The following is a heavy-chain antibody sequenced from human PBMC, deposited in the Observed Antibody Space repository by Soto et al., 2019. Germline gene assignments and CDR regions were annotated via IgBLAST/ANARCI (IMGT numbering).Heavy chain of an antibody. D-gene: IGHD6-19*01. J-gene: IGHJ4*02. Sequence: QVQLVESGGGLVKPGGSLRLSCAASGFTFSDYYMSWIRQAPGKGLEWVSYISSSGSTIYHPDSVKGLFTISRDNAKHSLYLQMNSLRAEDTAVYYCASDRFTGVGSRWPLDYWGQGTLVTVSS. CDR3: ASDRFTGVGSRWPLDY. CDR2: ISSSGSTI. V-gene: IGHV3-11*01. CDR1: GFTFSDYY.